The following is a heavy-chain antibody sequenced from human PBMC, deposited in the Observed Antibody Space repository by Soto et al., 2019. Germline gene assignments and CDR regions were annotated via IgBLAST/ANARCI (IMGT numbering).Heavy chain of an antibody. Sequence: VGSLRLSCTSSLFSFSDYAMSLVRQAPGKWLEWVSVISAGGGSTYYAESVKGRFTISRDNSKSTLFLQMTSLTAEDMAVYYCARLLSPDDYWGQGTLVTVSS. D-gene: IGHD3-10*01. CDR2: ISAGGGST. J-gene: IGHJ4*02. V-gene: IGHV3-23*01. CDR3: ARLLSPDDY. CDR1: LFSFSDYA.